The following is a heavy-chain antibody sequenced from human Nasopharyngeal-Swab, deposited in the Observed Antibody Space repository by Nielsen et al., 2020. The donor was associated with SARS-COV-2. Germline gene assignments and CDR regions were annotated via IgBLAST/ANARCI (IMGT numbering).Heavy chain of an antibody. D-gene: IGHD3-22*01. CDR3: ARVGGYYDSSGYGGDFDY. CDR1: GFTLSSYS. V-gene: IGHV3-21*01. Sequence: GGSLRLSCAASGFTLSSYSMNWVRQAPGKGLEWVSSISSSSSYIYYADSVKGRFTISRDNAKNSLYLQMNSLRAEDTAVYYCARVGGYYDSSGYGGDFDYWGQGTLVTVSS. CDR2: ISSSSSYI. J-gene: IGHJ4*02.